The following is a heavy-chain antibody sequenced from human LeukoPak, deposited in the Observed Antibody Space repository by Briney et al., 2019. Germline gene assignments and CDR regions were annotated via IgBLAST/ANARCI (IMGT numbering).Heavy chain of an antibody. CDR2: IVVGSGNT. V-gene: IGHV1-58*01. Sequence: GASVKVSCKASGFTFTSSAVQWVRQARGQRLEWIGWIVVGSGNTNYAQKFRERVTITRDMSTSTAYMELSSLRSEDTAVYYCATRPLDCGGDCSVPSRRDIRPLNDYWGQGTLVTVSS. CDR3: ATRPLDCGGDCSVPSRRDIRPLNDY. J-gene: IGHJ4*02. D-gene: IGHD2-21*02. CDR1: GFTFTSSA.